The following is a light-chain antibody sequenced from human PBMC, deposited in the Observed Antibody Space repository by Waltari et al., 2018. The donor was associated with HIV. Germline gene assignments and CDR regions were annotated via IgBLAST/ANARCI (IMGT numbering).Light chain of an antibody. V-gene: IGLV2-8*01. Sequence: QSALTQPPSASGSPGQSVTISCTGTSSDVGGYNYVSWYQQHPGKAPKLMIYEVSKRPSGVPDRFSGTKSGNTASLTVSGLQAEDEAEYYCSSYAGSSSLLFGGGTKLTVL. J-gene: IGLJ2*01. CDR2: EVS. CDR3: SSYAGSSSLL. CDR1: SSDVGGYNY.